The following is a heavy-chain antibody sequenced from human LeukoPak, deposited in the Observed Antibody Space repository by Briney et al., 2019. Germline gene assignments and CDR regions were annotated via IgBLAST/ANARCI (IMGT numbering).Heavy chain of an antibody. CDR3: ARGLQWLVNYFDY. Sequence: GGSLRLSCAASGFTFKTSWMTWVRQAPGKGLEWVTNIKEDGSQKNYLDSVKGRFTISRDNTKNLLYLQMDSLRAEDTAVYYCARGLQWLVNYFDYWGQGTLVTVSS. V-gene: IGHV3-7*01. CDR2: IKEDGSQK. CDR1: GFTFKTSW. D-gene: IGHD6-19*01. J-gene: IGHJ4*02.